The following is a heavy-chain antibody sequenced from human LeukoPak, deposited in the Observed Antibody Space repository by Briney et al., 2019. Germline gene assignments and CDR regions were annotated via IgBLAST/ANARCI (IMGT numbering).Heavy chain of an antibody. CDR2: IFYSGST. J-gene: IGHJ6*03. CDR3: ARAPYYYYMDV. Sequence: PSETLSLTCTVSGGSISSSFWTWIRQPPGKGLEWIGYIFYSGSTYYNPSLKSRVTISVDTSKNQFSLKLSSVTAADTAVYYCARAPYYYYMDVWGKGTTVTVSS. CDR1: GGSISSSF. V-gene: IGHV4-59*08.